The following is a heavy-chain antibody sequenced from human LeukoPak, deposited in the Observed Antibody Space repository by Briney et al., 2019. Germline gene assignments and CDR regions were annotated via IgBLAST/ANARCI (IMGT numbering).Heavy chain of an antibody. D-gene: IGHD6-6*01. Sequence: ASVKVSCKASGYTFTSYDINWVRQATGQGLEWMGWMNPNSGNTGYAQKFQGRVTMTRNTSISTAYMELSSLRSEDTAVYYCARVQKRTVDSSSSEDGYWGQGTLVTVSS. V-gene: IGHV1-8*01. CDR1: GYTFTSYD. CDR3: ARVQKRTVDSSSSEDGY. J-gene: IGHJ4*02. CDR2: MNPNSGNT.